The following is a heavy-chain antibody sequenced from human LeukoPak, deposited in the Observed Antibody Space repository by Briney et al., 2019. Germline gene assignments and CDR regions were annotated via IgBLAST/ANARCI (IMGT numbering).Heavy chain of an antibody. D-gene: IGHD3-22*01. CDR1: GYTFTSYG. CDR2: ISANNGNT. J-gene: IGHJ5*02. Sequence: ASVKVSCKASGYTFTSYGISWVRQAPGQGLEWMGWISANNGNTNYAQKLQGRVTMTTDTSTSTAYMELRSLRSDDTAVYYCARATPYYYDSSGYYHWGQGTLVTVSS. V-gene: IGHV1-18*01. CDR3: ARATPYYYDSSGYYH.